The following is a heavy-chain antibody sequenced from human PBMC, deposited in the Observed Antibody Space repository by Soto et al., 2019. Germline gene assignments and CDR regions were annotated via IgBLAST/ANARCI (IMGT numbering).Heavy chain of an antibody. CDR1: GFTFSSYA. J-gene: IGHJ6*02. Sequence: GSLRLSCAASGFTFSSYAMSWVRQAPGKGLEWVSAISGSGGSTYYADSVKGRFTISRDNSKNTLYLQMNSLRAEDTAVYYCAKVSLSHYDILTGYYWRDYYGMDVWGQGTTVTVSS. D-gene: IGHD3-9*01. CDR3: AKVSLSHYDILTGYYWRDYYGMDV. CDR2: ISGSGGST. V-gene: IGHV3-23*01.